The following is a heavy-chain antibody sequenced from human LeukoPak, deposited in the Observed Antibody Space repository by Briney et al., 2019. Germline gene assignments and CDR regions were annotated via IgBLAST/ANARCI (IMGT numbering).Heavy chain of an antibody. J-gene: IGHJ3*02. CDR3: ARDRVVGLGIDNAFDI. V-gene: IGHV1-69*13. D-gene: IGHD2-15*01. CDR1: GGAFSTYA. CDR2: IIPVFGTA. Sequence: SVKVSCKASGGAFSTYAISWVRQAPGKGLEWMGGIIPVFGTANYAQKFQGRVTITADESTSTAYMELSSLRSEDTAVFYCARDRVVGLGIDNAFDIWGHGTMVTVSS.